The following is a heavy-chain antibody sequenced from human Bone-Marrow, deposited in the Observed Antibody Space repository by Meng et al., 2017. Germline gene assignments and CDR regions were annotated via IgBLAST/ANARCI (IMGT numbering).Heavy chain of an antibody. CDR2: INPNSGHA. J-gene: IGHJ1*01. CDR1: GYTFTSND. Sequence: GELVQSAGKLKKTGALANGSCKTSGYTFTSNDSNWVRQAPGEGLEWMGWINPNSGHAGYAQKFQGRVTNTMNTSLSTAYMELSSLRSEDTAVYYCARGRPFQHWGQGTLVTVSS. V-gene: IGHV1-8*03. CDR3: ARGRPFQH.